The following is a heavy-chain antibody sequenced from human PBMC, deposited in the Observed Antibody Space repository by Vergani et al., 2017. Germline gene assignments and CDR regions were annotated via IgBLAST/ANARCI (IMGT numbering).Heavy chain of an antibody. D-gene: IGHD3-22*01. CDR3: AREPRVDSSGYYYPVGDY. J-gene: IGHJ4*02. CDR1: GFTFSSYG. CDR2: IWYDGSNK. V-gene: IGHV3-33*01. Sequence: QVQLVESGGGVVQPGRSLRLSCAASGFTFSSYGMHWVRQAPGKGLEWVAVIWYDGSNKYYADSVKGRFTISRDNSKNTLYLQMNSLRAEDTAVYYCAREPRVDSSGYYYPVGDYWGQGTLVTVSS.